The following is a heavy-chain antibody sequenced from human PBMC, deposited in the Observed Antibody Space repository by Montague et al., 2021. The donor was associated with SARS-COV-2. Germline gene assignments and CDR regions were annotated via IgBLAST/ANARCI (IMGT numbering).Heavy chain of an antibody. D-gene: IGHD3-10*01. J-gene: IGHJ3*01. V-gene: IGHV4-34*01. CDR2: INHSGSS. CDR3: ARAQVTIVGGLIMLRAAGAVDV. Sequence: SETLSLTCAVYGGSFTGYYWTWIRQPPGKGLEWIGEINHSGSSNYNPSLESRVTMSVDTSKNQFSLRLNSVSAADTAVYYCARAQVTIVGGLIMLRAAGAVDVWGQGTTVAVSS. CDR1: GGSFTGYY.